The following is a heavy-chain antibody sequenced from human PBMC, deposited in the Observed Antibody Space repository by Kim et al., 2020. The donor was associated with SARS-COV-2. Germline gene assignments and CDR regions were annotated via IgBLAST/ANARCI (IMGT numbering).Heavy chain of an antibody. CDR2: IWYDGSNK. J-gene: IGHJ6*02. V-gene: IGHV3-33*06. Sequence: GGSLRLSCAASGFTFSSYGMHWVRQAPGKGLEWVAVIWYDGSNKYYADSVKGRFTISRDNSKNTLYLQMNSLRAEDTAVYYCAKERYSSTPKGVYYYGMDVWGQGTTVTVSS. D-gene: IGHD6-13*01. CDR1: GFTFSSYG. CDR3: AKERYSSTPKGVYYYGMDV.